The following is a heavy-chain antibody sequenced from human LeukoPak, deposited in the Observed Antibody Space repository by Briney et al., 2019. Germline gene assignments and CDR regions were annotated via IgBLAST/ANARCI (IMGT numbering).Heavy chain of an antibody. Sequence: GASVKVSCKASGYTFTSYDINWVRQATGQGLEWMGWMNPNSGNTGYAQKFQGRVTITADKSTSTAYMELSSLRSEDTAVYYCARLQQQLAHPTLGRYYGMDVWGQGTTVTVSS. CDR1: GYTFTSYD. V-gene: IGHV1-8*01. CDR2: MNPNSGNT. D-gene: IGHD6-13*01. CDR3: ARLQQQLAHPTLGRYYGMDV. J-gene: IGHJ6*02.